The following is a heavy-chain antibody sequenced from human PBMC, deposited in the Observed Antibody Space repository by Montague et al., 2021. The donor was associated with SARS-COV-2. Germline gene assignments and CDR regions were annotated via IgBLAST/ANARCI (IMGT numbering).Heavy chain of an antibody. V-gene: IGHV4-31*03. CDR2: IYYGGST. D-gene: IGHD3-10*01. CDR1: SGSISTGHH. CDR3: ARADITMVRGVNRWAFDI. J-gene: IGHJ3*02. Sequence: TLSLTCSVSSGSISTGHHWSWIRQHPMKGLEWIGYIYYGGSTYYNPSFKGRVTISIDTAKNQFSLELTSMTAADTAVYYCARADITMVRGVNRWAFDIWGQGTMVTVSS.